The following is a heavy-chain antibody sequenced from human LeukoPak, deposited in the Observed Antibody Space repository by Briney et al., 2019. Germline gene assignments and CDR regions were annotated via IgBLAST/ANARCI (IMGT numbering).Heavy chain of an antibody. J-gene: IGHJ5*02. CDR3: ATFQWLGRWFDP. Sequence: PGGSLRLSCAASGFTVSSNCMSWVRQAPGKGLEWVSVIYSGGSTYYADSVKGRFTISRDNSKNTLYLQMNSLRAEDTAVYYCATFQWLGRWFDPWGQGTLVTVSS. D-gene: IGHD6-19*01. CDR1: GFTVSSNC. V-gene: IGHV3-53*01. CDR2: IYSGGST.